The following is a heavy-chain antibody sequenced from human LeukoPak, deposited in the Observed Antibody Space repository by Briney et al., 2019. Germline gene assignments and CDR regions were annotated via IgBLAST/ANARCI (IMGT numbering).Heavy chain of an antibody. CDR3: AIQIGYCSSTSCYGGAFDI. J-gene: IGHJ3*02. CDR1: GYTFTSYP. V-gene: IGHV1-3*01. CDR2: INAGNGNT. D-gene: IGHD2-2*01. Sequence: GASVKVSCKASGYTFTSYPMHWVRQAPGQRLEWMGWINAGNGNTEYSQKFQGRVTITRDTSASTAYMELSSLRSEDTAVYYCAIQIGYCSSTSCYGGAFDIWGQGTMVTVSS.